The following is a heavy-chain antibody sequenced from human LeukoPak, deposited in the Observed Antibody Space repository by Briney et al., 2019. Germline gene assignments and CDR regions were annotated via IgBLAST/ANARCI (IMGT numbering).Heavy chain of an antibody. V-gene: IGHV3-23*01. Sequence: GGSLRLSCASSGFTFSNYGMSWVRQARGRGLEWVSAISDSGGSTYYADSVKGRFTISRENSKNTLYLQMNSLRAEDTAVYYCAKIDYYDRSGYTYWGQGTLVTVSS. CDR2: ISDSGGST. CDR3: AKIDYYDRSGYTY. CDR1: GFTFSNYG. D-gene: IGHD3-22*01. J-gene: IGHJ4*02.